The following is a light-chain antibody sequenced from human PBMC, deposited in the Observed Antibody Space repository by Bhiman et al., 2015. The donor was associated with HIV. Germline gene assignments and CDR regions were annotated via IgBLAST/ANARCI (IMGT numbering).Light chain of an antibody. CDR1: NSDVGGYNY. V-gene: IGLV2-11*01. CDR2: DVT. Sequence: QSALTQPASVSGSPGQSITISCTGTNSDVGGYNYVSWYQQHPGQAPKLMIYDVTKRPSGVPDRFSGSKSGNTASLTISGLQAEDEADYYCCSYAGSYTFDYVFGTGTXVTVL. J-gene: IGLJ1*01. CDR3: CSYAGSYTFDYV.